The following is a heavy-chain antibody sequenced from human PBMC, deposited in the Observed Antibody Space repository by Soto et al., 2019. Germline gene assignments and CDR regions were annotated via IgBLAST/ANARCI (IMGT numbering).Heavy chain of an antibody. J-gene: IGHJ2*01. CDR3: ARDPYINWYFDL. CDR1: GGSVSSGSYY. CDR2: IYYSGST. Sequence: QVQLQESGPGLVKPSETLSLTCTVSGGSVSSGSYYWSWIRQPPGKGLEWIGYIYYSGSTNYNPSLKRRVTISVDTSKNQFSLKLSSVTAADTAVYYCARDPYINWYFDLWGRGTLVTVSS. V-gene: IGHV4-61*01.